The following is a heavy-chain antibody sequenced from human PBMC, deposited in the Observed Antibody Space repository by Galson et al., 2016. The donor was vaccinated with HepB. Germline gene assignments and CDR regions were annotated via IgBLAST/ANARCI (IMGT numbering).Heavy chain of an antibody. CDR1: GFTFSSYA. J-gene: IGHJ3*02. CDR3: ARGGSGSYGALDI. V-gene: IGHV3-23*01. CDR2: ISGSGGST. Sequence: SLRLSCAASGFTFSSYAMSWVRQAPGKGLEWVSGISGSGGSTYYADSVKGRSTISRDNSKNTVYLQMNSLRAEDTAIYYCARGGSGSYGALDIWGQGTMVIVSS. D-gene: IGHD3-16*01.